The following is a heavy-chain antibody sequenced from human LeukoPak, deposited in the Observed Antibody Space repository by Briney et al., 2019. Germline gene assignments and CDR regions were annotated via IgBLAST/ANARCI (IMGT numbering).Heavy chain of an antibody. J-gene: IGHJ5*02. Sequence: ETLSLTCTVSGGSISSYYWSWIRQSPGKGLEWVSAISGSGGSTYYADSVKGRFTISRDNSKNTLYLQMNSLRAEDTAVYYCAKDTEDLADPWGQGTLVTVSS. CDR2: ISGSGGST. CDR3: AKDTEDLADP. D-gene: IGHD4-17*01. V-gene: IGHV3-23*01. CDR1: GGSISSYY.